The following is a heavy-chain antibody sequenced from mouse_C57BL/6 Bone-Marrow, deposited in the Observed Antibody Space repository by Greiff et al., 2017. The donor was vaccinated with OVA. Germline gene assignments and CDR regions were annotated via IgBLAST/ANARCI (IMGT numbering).Heavy chain of an antibody. V-gene: IGHV14-4*01. CDR2: IDPGNGDT. CDR1: GFNIKDDY. D-gene: IGHD2-1*01. J-gene: IGHJ2*01. Sequence: VQLQQSGAELVRPGASVKLSCTASGFNIKDDYMHWVKQRPEQGLEWIGWIDPGNGDTEYAPKFQGKATITADTSSNTAYLQLSSLTSEDTAVYYCTSYGNFDYWGQGTTLTVSS. CDR3: TSYGNFDY.